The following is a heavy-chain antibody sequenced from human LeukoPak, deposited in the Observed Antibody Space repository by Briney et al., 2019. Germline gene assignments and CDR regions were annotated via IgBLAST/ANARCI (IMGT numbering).Heavy chain of an antibody. D-gene: IGHD3-16*02. J-gene: IGHJ4*02. CDR1: AFTFTNYR. CDR2: ISSSGDST. CDR3: ARDVYGDDVWESYLRY. V-gene: IGHV3-64*01. Sequence: GGSQRPSCAASAFTFTNYRMRWVSQAAGKGLEYLSAISSSGDSTYYANSVKGRFTISRDNSKNTVYLQMYSLRADDIAVYYCARDVYGDDVWESYLRYWGQGTLVTVSS.